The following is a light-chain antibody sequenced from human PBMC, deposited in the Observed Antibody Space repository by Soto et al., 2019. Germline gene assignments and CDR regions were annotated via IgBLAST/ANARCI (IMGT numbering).Light chain of an antibody. V-gene: IGKV3-11*01. CDR3: QQRYIGLT. J-gene: IGKJ4*01. CDR1: QSVSRY. CDR2: DAS. Sequence: EIVLTQSPVTLSLSPGERATLSCRACQSVSRYLAWYQQKPGQAPRLLVYDASNRATGIPARFSGSGSGTDFTLTISSLEPEDFAVYYWQQRYIGLTFGGGTKVE.